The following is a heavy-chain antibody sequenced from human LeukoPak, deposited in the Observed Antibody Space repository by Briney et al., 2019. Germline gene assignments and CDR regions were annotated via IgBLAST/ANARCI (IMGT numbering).Heavy chain of an antibody. Sequence: GGSLRLSCAASGFTFSTYWMSWVRQAPGKGLEWLANIKEDGSDKYYVDSVKGRFTISRDNAKNSLYPQMNSLRADDTAVYYCARAGTLAGTGGGFDYWGQGTLVTVSS. V-gene: IGHV3-7*05. CDR2: IKEDGSDK. D-gene: IGHD6-19*01. CDR1: GFTFSTYW. J-gene: IGHJ4*02. CDR3: ARAGTLAGTGGGFDY.